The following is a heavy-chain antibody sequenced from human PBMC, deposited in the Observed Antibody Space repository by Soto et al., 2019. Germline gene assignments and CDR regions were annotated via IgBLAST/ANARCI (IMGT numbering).Heavy chain of an antibody. Sequence: QVQLQESGPGLVKPSETLSLTCIVSSDSISSYYWSWIRQPAGKGLEWIGRIYSSGSTNYSPSLKNRVTMSVDTSRTQFSLRLSSLTAADTAVYYCVRDDFWGGRTHDYWGQGTLVTVSS. D-gene: IGHD3-3*01. CDR1: SDSISSYY. V-gene: IGHV4-4*07. CDR3: VRDDFWGGRTHDY. J-gene: IGHJ4*02. CDR2: IYSSGST.